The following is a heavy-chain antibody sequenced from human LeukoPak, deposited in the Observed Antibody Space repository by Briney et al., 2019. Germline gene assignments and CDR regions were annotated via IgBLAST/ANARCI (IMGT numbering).Heavy chain of an antibody. V-gene: IGHV3-66*02. Sequence: GGSLRLSCAASGFTFTDAWMSWVRQAPGKGLEWVAVIYSGGSTYYADSVKGRFTISRDNSKNTLYLQMNSLRAEDTAVYYCASGYSYGYFDYWGQGTLVTVSS. CDR3: ASGYSYGYFDY. CDR1: GFTFTDAW. D-gene: IGHD5-18*01. J-gene: IGHJ4*02. CDR2: IYSGGST.